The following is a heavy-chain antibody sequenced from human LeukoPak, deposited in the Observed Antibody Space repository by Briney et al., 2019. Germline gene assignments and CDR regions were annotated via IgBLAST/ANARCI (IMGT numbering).Heavy chain of an antibody. CDR3: ATTLTYYDFWSGYSDAFDI. D-gene: IGHD3-3*01. J-gene: IGHJ3*02. CDR2: ISGSGGST. Sequence: GGSLRLSCAASGFTFSSYAMSWVRQAPGKGLEWVSAISGSGGSTYYADSVKGRFTISRDNSKNTLYLQMNSLRAEDTAVYYCATTLTYYDFWSGYSDAFDIWGQGTMVTVSS. CDR1: GFTFSSYA. V-gene: IGHV3-23*01.